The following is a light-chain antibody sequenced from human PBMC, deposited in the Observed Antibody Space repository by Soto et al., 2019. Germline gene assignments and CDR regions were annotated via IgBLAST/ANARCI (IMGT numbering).Light chain of an antibody. J-gene: IGKJ1*01. Sequence: EIVWTQSPATLSLSPGEGATLSCRASQSVSNYLAWYQQKPGQAPRLLIYDASNRATGIPARFSGSGSGTDFTLTISSLEPEDFALYYCQQCYNWPQWTFGQGTKV. CDR3: QQCYNWPQWT. CDR2: DAS. CDR1: QSVSNY. V-gene: IGKV3-11*01.